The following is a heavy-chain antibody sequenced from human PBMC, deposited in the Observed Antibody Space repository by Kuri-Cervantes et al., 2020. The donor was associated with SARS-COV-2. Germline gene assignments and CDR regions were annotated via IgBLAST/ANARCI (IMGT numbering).Heavy chain of an antibody. CDR2: IYTSGST. CDR1: GGSVSSGSYY. V-gene: IGHV4-61*01. Sequence: ESLKISCTVSGGSVSSGSYYWSWIRQPPGKGLEWIGRIYTSGSTNYNPSLKSRVTMSVDTSKNQFSLKLSSVTAADTAVYYCARASGYDVFDYWGQGTLVT. CDR3: ARASGYDVFDY. D-gene: IGHD5-12*01. J-gene: IGHJ4*02.